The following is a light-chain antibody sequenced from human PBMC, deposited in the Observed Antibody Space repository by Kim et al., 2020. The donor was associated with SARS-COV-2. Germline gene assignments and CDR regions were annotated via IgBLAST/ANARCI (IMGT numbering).Light chain of an antibody. J-gene: IGLJ3*02. V-gene: IGLV4-69*01. CDR2: LNSDGSH. Sequence: ASVKLTATLGSGHSSDANAWHQQQPEKGPRYLMKLNSDGSHGKGNGIPDRFSGSSSGAERYLTISSLQSEDEADYYCQTWGTGIRVFGGGTQLTVL. CDR3: QTWGTGIRV. CDR1: SGHSSDA.